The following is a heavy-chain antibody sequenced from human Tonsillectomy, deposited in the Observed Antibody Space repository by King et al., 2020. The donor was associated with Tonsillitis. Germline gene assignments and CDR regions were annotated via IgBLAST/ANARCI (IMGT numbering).Heavy chain of an antibody. V-gene: IGHV3-7*03. D-gene: IGHD3-9*01. J-gene: IGHJ4*02. CDR1: GFTFSSYW. CDR2: IKQDVSEI. Sequence: VQLVESGGGLVQPGGSLRLSCAASGFTFSSYWMNWVRQAPGKGLEWVANIKQDVSEIHYVDSVKGRFTISRDNGKNSLYLQMNSLRAEDTAVYYCARGSEYYDILTGYFDYWGQGTLVIVSS. CDR3: ARGSEYYDILTGYFDY.